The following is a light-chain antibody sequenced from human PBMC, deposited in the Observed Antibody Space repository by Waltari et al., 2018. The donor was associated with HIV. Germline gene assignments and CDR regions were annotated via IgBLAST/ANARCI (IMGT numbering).Light chain of an antibody. CDR3: QQYGTSPWT. V-gene: IGKV3-20*01. Sequence: DIVLTQSPGTLSLSPGERATLSCRASQSVSSAYLAWYQQKPGQAPRLLIYDVSSRATGIPDRFSGSGSGTDFILTISRMEPEDFALYYCQQYGTSPWTFGQGTKVEVK. CDR2: DVS. J-gene: IGKJ1*01. CDR1: QSVSSAY.